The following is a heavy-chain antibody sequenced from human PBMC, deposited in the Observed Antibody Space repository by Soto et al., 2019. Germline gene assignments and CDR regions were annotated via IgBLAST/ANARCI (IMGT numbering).Heavy chain of an antibody. CDR2: MNPNSGNT. D-gene: IGHD6-19*01. Sequence: QVQLVQSGAEVKKPGASVKVSCKASGYTFTSYDINWVRQATGQGLEWMGWMNPNSGNTGYAQKFQGRVTMTRNTSISTAYRELSSMRSEDTAVYYCEWAPAMWRVWIDYGMDVWGQGSTVSVSS. CDR1: GYTFTSYD. J-gene: IGHJ6*02. V-gene: IGHV1-8*01. CDR3: EWAPAMWRVWIDYGMDV.